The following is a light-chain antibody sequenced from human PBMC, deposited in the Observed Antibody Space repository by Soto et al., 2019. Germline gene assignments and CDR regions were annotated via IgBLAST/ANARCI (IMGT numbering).Light chain of an antibody. J-gene: IGKJ4*01. CDR1: QIISTW. Sequence: DIQMTQSPSTLSASVGDRVTITCRASQIISTWLAWYQQKPGQPPKLLIYDASGLQSGVPSRFSGSGSGTEFTLTISSLQPDDLATYYCQQYNSYALTFGGGTKVEIK. CDR2: DAS. V-gene: IGKV1-5*01. CDR3: QQYNSYALT.